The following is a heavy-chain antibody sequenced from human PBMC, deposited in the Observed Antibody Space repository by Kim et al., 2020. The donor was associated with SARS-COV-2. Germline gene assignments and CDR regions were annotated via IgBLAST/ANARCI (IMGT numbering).Heavy chain of an antibody. CDR3: ARVSGFLEEFDY. V-gene: IGHV4-31*03. CDR1: GGSISSGGYY. D-gene: IGHD3-3*01. J-gene: IGHJ4*02. CDR2: IYYSGST. Sequence: SETLSLTCTVSGGSISSGGYYWSWIRQHPGKGLEWIGYIYYSGSTYYNPSLKSRVTISVDTSKNQFSLKLSSVTAADTAVYYCARVSGFLEEFDYWGQGTLVTVSS.